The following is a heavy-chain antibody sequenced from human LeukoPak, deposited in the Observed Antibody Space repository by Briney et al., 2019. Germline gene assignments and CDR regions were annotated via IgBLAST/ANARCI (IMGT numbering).Heavy chain of an antibody. CDR3: AKDIAAAGINWFDP. D-gene: IGHD6-13*01. V-gene: IGHV3-9*01. J-gene: IGHJ5*02. CDR1: GFTFDDYA. Sequence: GGSLRLSCAASGFTFDDYAMHWVRQAPGKGLEWVSGISWNSGSIGYADSVKGRFTISRDNAKNSLYLQMNSLRAEDTALYYCAKDIAAAGINWFDPWGQGTLVTVSS. CDR2: ISWNSGSI.